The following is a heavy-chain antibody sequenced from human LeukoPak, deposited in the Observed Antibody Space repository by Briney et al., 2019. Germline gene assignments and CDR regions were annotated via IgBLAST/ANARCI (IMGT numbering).Heavy chain of an antibody. Sequence: GGSLRLSCAASGFTFSSYAMSWVRQAPGKGLEWVSAISGSGGSTYYAGSVKGRFTISRDNSKNTLYLQMNSLRAEDTAVYYCAKESSSGYYYYMDVWGKGTTVTVSS. CDR2: ISGSGGST. CDR3: AKESSSGYYYYMDV. V-gene: IGHV3-23*01. J-gene: IGHJ6*03. CDR1: GFTFSSYA. D-gene: IGHD6-6*01.